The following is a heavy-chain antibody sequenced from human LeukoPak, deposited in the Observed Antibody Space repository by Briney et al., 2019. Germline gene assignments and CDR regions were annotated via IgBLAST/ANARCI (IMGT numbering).Heavy chain of an antibody. D-gene: IGHD5-18*01. CDR1: GYTFTSYG. CDR2: ISAYNGNT. J-gene: IGHJ4*02. Sequence: GASVKVSCKASGYTFTSYGISWVRQAPGQGLEWMGWISAYNGNTNYAQKLQGRVTMTTDTSTSTACMELRSLRSDDTAVYYCARESSLRYSYGAPFDYWGQGTLVTVSS. V-gene: IGHV1-18*01. CDR3: ARESSLRYSYGAPFDY.